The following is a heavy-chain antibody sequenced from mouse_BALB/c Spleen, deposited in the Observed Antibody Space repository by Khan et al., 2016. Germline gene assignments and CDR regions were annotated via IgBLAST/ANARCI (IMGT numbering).Heavy chain of an antibody. CDR3: ATGDYYGSAFAY. D-gene: IGHD1-2*01. Sequence: EVQLQESGPSLANPSQTLSLTCSVTGDSITSGHWNWIRKFPGNKFDFMGYISHSGDSYYNPSLKSRISITRDTSKNQYYLQLNSVTTEDTATYYCATGDYYGSAFAYWGQGTLVTVSA. J-gene: IGHJ3*01. V-gene: IGHV3-8*02. CDR1: GDSITSGH. CDR2: ISHSGDS.